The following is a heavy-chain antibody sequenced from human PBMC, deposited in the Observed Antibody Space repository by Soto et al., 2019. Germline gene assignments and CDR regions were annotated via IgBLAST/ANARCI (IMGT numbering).Heavy chain of an antibody. CDR3: ARMATKLYLDY. J-gene: IGHJ4*02. V-gene: IGHV4-59*01. CDR2: IYYSGST. Sequence: SETLSLTCTVSGGSISSYYWSWIRQPPGKGLEWIGYIYYSGSTNYNPSLKSRVTISVDTSKNQFSLKLSSVTAADTAVYYCARMATKLYLDYWGQGTLVTVSS. D-gene: IGHD5-12*01. CDR1: GGSISSYY.